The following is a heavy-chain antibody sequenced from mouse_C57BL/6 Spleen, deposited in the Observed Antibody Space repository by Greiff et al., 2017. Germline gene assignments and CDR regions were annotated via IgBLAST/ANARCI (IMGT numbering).Heavy chain of an antibody. Sequence: VKLQQPGAELVRPGSSVKLSCKASGYTFTSYWMHWVKQRPIQGLEWIGNIDPSDSETHYNQKFKDKATLTVDKSSSTAYMQLSSLTSEDSAVYYCARGGLEAMDYWGQGTSVTVSS. D-gene: IGHD2-4*01. CDR3: ARGGLEAMDY. CDR2: IDPSDSET. J-gene: IGHJ4*01. V-gene: IGHV1-52*01. CDR1: GYTFTSYW.